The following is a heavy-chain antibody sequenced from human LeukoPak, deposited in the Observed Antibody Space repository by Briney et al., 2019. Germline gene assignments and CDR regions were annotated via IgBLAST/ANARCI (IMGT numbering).Heavy chain of an antibody. D-gene: IGHD3-22*01. CDR1: GGSISSYY. J-gene: IGHJ5*02. Sequence: SETLSLTCTVSGGSISSYYWSWIRPPPGKGLEWIGYIYYSGSTNYNPSLKSRVTISVDTSKNQFSLKLSSVTAADTAVYYCARRVGIVVGPEPGYNWFDPWGQGTLVTVSS. V-gene: IGHV4-59*08. CDR3: ARRVGIVVGPEPGYNWFDP. CDR2: IYYSGST.